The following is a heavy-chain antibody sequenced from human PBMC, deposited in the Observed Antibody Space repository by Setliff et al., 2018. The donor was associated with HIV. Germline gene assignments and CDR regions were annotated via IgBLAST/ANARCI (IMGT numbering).Heavy chain of an antibody. CDR2: FSPRGRT. CDR3: ASTTSGVSGSYPAHAFDI. J-gene: IGHJ3*02. Sequence: PSETLSLTCAVSGYSISSDYYWGWIRQPPGKGLEWIGSFSPRGRTYQNGSLKSRVTISVDRSGNQFSLKLTSVTAADTAIYYCASTTSGVSGSYPAHAFDIWGQGTMVTVSS. CDR1: GYSISSDYY. D-gene: IGHD3-10*01. V-gene: IGHV4-38-2*01.